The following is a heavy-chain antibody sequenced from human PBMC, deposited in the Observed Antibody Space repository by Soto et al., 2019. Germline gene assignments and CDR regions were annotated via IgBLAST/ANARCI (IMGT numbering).Heavy chain of an antibody. Sequence: QVQLVQSGAEVKKPGASGKVSCKASGYTFTGYYMHWVRQAPGQGLEWMGWINPNSGGTNYAQKFQGWVTMTRDTSISTAYMELSRLGSDDTAVYYCARGPNWGRGDLDYWGQGTLVTVSS. D-gene: IGHD7-27*01. CDR2: INPNSGGT. V-gene: IGHV1-2*04. CDR3: ARGPNWGRGDLDY. CDR1: GYTFTGYY. J-gene: IGHJ4*02.